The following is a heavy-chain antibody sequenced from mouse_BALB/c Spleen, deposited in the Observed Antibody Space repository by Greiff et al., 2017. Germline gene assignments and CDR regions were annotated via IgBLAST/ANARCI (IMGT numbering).Heavy chain of an antibody. V-gene: IGHV5-9-4*01. J-gene: IGHJ4*01. D-gene: IGHD2-12*01. CDR3: ARRPGYYAMDY. Sequence: EVQRVESGGGLVKPGGSLKLSCAASGFTFSSYAMSWVRQSPEKRLEWVAEISSGGSYTYYPDTVTGRFTISRDNAKNTLYLEMSSLRSEDTAMYYCARRPGYYAMDYWGQGTSVTVSS. CDR2: ISSGGSYT. CDR1: GFTFSSYA.